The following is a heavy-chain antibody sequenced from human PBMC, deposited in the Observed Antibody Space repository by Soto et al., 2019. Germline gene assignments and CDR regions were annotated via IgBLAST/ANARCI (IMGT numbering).Heavy chain of an antibody. D-gene: IGHD6-19*01. V-gene: IGHV3-66*01. CDR1: GFTIGGNH. CDR2: FYAGGSA. CDR3: VSCIGVSATGDGFDL. Sequence: EVQLVESGGGSVQPGGSLRLSCTASGFTIGGNHMSWVRQAAGGGLEWVSIFYAGGSAYYADSVKARFIISRDYSKNTIYLQMNSLRAQDTAVYYCVSCIGVSATGDGFDLWGQGTMVTVSS. J-gene: IGHJ3*01.